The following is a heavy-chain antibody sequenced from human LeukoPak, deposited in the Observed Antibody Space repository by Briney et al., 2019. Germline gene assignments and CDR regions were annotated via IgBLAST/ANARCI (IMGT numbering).Heavy chain of an antibody. D-gene: IGHD5-18*01. J-gene: IGHJ4*02. CDR3: ARDVDTAMASTDY. CDR1: GGTFSSYA. Sequence: SVKVSCKASGGTFSSYAVSWVRQAPGQGLEWMGRIIPILGIANYAQKFQGRVTITADKSTSTAYMELSSLRSEDTAVYYCARDVDTAMASTDYWGQGTLVTVSS. CDR2: IIPILGIA. V-gene: IGHV1-69*04.